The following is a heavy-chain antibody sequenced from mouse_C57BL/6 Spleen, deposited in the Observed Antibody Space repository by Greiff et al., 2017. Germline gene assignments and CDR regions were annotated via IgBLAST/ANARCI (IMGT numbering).Heavy chain of an antibody. D-gene: IGHD1-1*01. Sequence: LVESGPELVKPGASVKLSCKASGYTFTSYDINWVKQRPGQGLEWIGWIYPRDGSTKYNEKFKGKATLTVDTSSSTAYMELHSLTSEDSAVYFCARGDYYGSSYGYFDVWGTGTTVTVSS. J-gene: IGHJ1*03. CDR3: ARGDYYGSSYGYFDV. CDR2: IYPRDGST. V-gene: IGHV1-85*01. CDR1: GYTFTSYD.